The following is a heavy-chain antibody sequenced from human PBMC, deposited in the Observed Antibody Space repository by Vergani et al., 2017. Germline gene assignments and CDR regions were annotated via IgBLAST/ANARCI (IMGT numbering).Heavy chain of an antibody. CDR1: GYTFTSYG. CDR2: ISAYNGNT. J-gene: IGHJ6*03. Sequence: QVQLVQSGAEVKKPGASVKVPCKASGYTFTSYGISWVRQAPGQGLEWMGWISAYNGNTNYAQKLQGRVTMTTDTSTSTAYMELRSRRSDDTAVYYCARASSGWYYYYYYYMDVWGKGTTVTVSS. V-gene: IGHV1-18*04. CDR3: ARASSGWYYYYYYYMDV. D-gene: IGHD6-19*01.